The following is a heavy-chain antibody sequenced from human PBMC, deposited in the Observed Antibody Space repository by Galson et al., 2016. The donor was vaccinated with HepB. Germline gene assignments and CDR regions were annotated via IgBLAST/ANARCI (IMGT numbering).Heavy chain of an antibody. J-gene: IGHJ6*04. CDR1: GFTFRNYG. Sequence: SLRLSCAASGFTFRNYGMTWVRQAPRQGLEVVSSIRRSGDSTDYADSVKGRFTISRDNSKNTLSLQMNSLTADDTAIYYCVQGSTAPAVWGKGTTVTVSS. V-gene: IGHV3-23*01. CDR2: IRRSGDST. CDR3: VQGSTAPAV. D-gene: IGHD1-26*01.